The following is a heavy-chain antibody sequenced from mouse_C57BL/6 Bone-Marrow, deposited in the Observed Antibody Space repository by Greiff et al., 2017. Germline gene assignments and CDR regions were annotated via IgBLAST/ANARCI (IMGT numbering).Heavy chain of an antibody. J-gene: IGHJ2*01. CDR2: INPSNGGT. V-gene: IGHV1-53*01. CDR3: AREEASGSNYFDY. CDR1: GYTFTSYW. Sequence: QVQLKQPGTELVKPGASVKLSCKASGYTFTSYWMHWVKQRPGQGLEWIGNINPSNGGTNYNEKFKSKATLTVDKSSSTAYMQLSSLTSEDSAVYYCAREEASGSNYFDYWGQGTTLTVSS. D-gene: IGHD1-1*01.